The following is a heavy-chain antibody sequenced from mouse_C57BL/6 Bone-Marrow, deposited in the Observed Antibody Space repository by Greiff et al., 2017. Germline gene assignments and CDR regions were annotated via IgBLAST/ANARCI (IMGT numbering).Heavy chain of an antibody. Sequence: QVQLQQPGAELVKPGASVKLSCKASGYTFTSYWMQWVKQRPGQGLEWIGEIDPSDSYTNYNQKFKGKATLTVDTSSSTAYMQLSSLTSEDSAVYYCARNFWFAYWGQGTLGTVSA. J-gene: IGHJ3*01. CDR2: IDPSDSYT. CDR3: ARNFWFAY. V-gene: IGHV1-50*01. CDR1: GYTFTSYW.